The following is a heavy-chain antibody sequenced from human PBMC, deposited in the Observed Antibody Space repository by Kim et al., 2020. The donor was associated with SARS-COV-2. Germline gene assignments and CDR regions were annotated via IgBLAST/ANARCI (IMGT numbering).Heavy chain of an antibody. J-gene: IGHJ4*02. CDR3: AKDKGPGAARHYFDY. Sequence: GVSLRLSCAASGFTFDDYAMHWVRQAPGKGLEWVSLISGDGGSTYYADSVKGRFTISRDNSKNSLYLQMNSLRTEDTALYYCAKDKGPGAARHYFDYWGQGTLVTVSS. D-gene: IGHD6-6*01. V-gene: IGHV3-43*02. CDR1: GFTFDDYA. CDR2: ISGDGGST.